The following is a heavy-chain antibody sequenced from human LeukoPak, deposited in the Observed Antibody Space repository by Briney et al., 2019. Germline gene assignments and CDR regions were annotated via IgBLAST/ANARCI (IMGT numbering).Heavy chain of an antibody. Sequence: SETLSLTCTVSGGSISSYYWSWIRQPPGKGLEWIGYIYYSGSTNYNPSLKSRVTISVDTSKNQFSLKLSSVTAADTAVYYCARGWNSSGPLYYFDYWGQGTLVTVSS. J-gene: IGHJ4*02. CDR1: GGSISSYY. CDR3: ARGWNSSGPLYYFDY. D-gene: IGHD6-19*01. V-gene: IGHV4-59*12. CDR2: IYYSGST.